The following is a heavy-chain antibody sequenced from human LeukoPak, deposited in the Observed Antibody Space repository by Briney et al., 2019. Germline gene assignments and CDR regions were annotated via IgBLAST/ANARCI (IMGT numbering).Heavy chain of an antibody. J-gene: IGHJ6*03. CDR1: GFTFSSYW. CDR2: IKQDGSEK. V-gene: IGHV3-7*01. CDR3: ARGKNVDTAMVQYYYYMDV. D-gene: IGHD5-18*01. Sequence: GGSLRLSCAASGFTFSSYWMSWVRQAPGKGLEWVANIKQDGSEKYYVDSVKGRFTISRDNAKNSLYLQMNSLRAEDTAVYYCARGKNVDTAMVQYYYYMDVWGKGTTVTVSS.